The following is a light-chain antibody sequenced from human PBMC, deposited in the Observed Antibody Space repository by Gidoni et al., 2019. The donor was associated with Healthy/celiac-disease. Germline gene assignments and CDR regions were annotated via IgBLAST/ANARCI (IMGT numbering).Light chain of an antibody. V-gene: IGLV2-14*01. CDR1: SSAVGGYNY. CDR3: SSYTSSSTLDV. Sequence: QSALTPPASVSGSPGQSIPISCTGTSSAVGGYNYVSWYQQHPGKAPKLMIYDVSNRPSGVSNRFSGSKSGNTASLTISGLQAEDEADYYCSSYTSSSTLDVFGTGTKVTVL. J-gene: IGLJ1*01. CDR2: DVS.